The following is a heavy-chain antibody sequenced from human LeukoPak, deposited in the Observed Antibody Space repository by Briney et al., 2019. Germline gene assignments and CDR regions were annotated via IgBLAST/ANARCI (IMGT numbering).Heavy chain of an antibody. V-gene: IGHV3-21*04. CDR3: AKDRSSSWPPTDY. Sequence: GGSLRLSCAASGFTFSSYSMNWVRQAPGKGLEWVSSISSSGSYMYYADSVKGRFTISRDSAKNSLYLQMNSLRAEDTAVYYCAKDRSSSWPPTDYWGQGTLVTVSS. CDR1: GFTFSSYS. D-gene: IGHD6-13*01. J-gene: IGHJ4*02. CDR2: ISSSGSYM.